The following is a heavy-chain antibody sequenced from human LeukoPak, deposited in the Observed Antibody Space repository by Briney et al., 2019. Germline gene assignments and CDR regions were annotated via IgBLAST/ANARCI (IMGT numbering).Heavy chain of an antibody. Sequence: GGSLRLSCATSGFTFSSYAMSWVRQAPGKGLEWVSAISGSGGSTYYADSVKGRFTISRDNSKNTLYLQMNSLRAEDTAVYYCAKDLAYYDFWSGYYPYFDYWGQGTLVTVSS. CDR3: AKDLAYYDFWSGYYPYFDY. CDR1: GFTFSSYA. V-gene: IGHV3-23*01. CDR2: ISGSGGST. J-gene: IGHJ4*02. D-gene: IGHD3-3*01.